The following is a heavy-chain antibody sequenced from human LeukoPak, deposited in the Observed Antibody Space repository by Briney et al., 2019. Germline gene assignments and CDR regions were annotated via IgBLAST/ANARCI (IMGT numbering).Heavy chain of an antibody. CDR1: GGSFSDYF. J-gene: IGHJ3*02. CDR3: ARFSKITRGDWGDAFDM. CDR2: INDGGST. Sequence: SETLSLTCFVYGGSFSDYFWSWIRQTPGKGLEWIGEINDGGSTNYNPSLMNRVIVSVDTSKKEFSLMMNSVTAADTALYYCARFSKITRGDWGDAFDMWGQGTMVTVSS. V-gene: IGHV4-34*01. D-gene: IGHD2-21*02.